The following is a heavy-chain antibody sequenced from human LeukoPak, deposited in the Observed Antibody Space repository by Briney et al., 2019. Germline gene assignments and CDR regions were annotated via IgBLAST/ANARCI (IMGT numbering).Heavy chain of an antibody. CDR2: INHSGST. V-gene: IGHV4-34*01. CDR3: ARSSPMVRGVINKGSFDY. J-gene: IGHJ4*02. CDR1: GFTFSNYS. D-gene: IGHD3-10*01. Sequence: GSLRLSCAASGFTFSNYSMNWIRQPPGKGLEWIGEINHSGSTNYNPSLKSRVTISVDTSKNQFSLKLSSVTAADTAVYYCARSSPMVRGVINKGSFDYWGQGTLVTVSS.